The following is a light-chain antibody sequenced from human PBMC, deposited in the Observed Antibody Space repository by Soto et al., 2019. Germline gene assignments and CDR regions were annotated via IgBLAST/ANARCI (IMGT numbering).Light chain of an antibody. CDR3: QQRSNWQVT. J-gene: IGKJ5*01. CDR2: GAS. V-gene: IGKV3-11*01. Sequence: EIVLTQSPATLSFSPGERATLSCRASQSVSSYLAWSQQKPGQAPRLLIEGASSRATGIPDRVSGSGSGKDVTLTISSLEPEDFAVDYCQQRSNWQVTFGQGTRLEIK. CDR1: QSVSSY.